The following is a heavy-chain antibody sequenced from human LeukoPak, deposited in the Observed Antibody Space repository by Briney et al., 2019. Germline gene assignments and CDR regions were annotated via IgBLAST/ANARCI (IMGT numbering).Heavy chain of an antibody. V-gene: IGHV4-34*01. CDR2: INHSGSN. J-gene: IGHJ4*02. Sequence: SETLSLTCAVYGGSLSGYYWSWIRQPPGKGLEWFGEINHSGSNNYNPSLKSRVTISVDTSKNQFSLKPSSVTAADTAVYYCARGRKDIVVVPPAIFNYWGQGTLVTVSS. CDR3: ARGRKDIVVVPPAIFNY. CDR1: GGSLSGYY. D-gene: IGHD2-2*01.